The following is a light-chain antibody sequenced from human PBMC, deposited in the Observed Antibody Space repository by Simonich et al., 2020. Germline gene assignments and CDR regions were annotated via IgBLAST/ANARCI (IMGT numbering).Light chain of an antibody. V-gene: IGKV1-39*01. CDR3: QQSYSTPWT. CDR1: QSISSY. Sequence: DIQMTQSLSSLSASVGDRVTITCRESQSISSYLNWYQQKPGKAPKLLIYAASSLQSGVPSRFSGSGSGTDFTLTISSLQPEDFATYYCQQSYSTPWTFGQGTKVEIK. J-gene: IGKJ1*01. CDR2: AAS.